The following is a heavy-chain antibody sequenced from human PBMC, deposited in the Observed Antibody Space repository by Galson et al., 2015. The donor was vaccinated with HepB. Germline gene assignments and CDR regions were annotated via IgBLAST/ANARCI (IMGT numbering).Heavy chain of an antibody. CDR1: GYTFTSYG. D-gene: IGHD2-2*02. J-gene: IGHJ4*02. CDR3: ARGDFWVISGYCSSTSCYTGFDY. V-gene: IGHV1-18*01. Sequence: QSGAEVKKPGASVKVSCKASGYTFTSYGISWVRQAPGQGLEWMGWISTYNGNTNYAQKFQGRVTITADESTSTAYMELSSLRSEDPAVYYGARGDFWVISGYCSSTSCYTGFDYWGQGTLLTVSS. CDR2: ISTYNGNT.